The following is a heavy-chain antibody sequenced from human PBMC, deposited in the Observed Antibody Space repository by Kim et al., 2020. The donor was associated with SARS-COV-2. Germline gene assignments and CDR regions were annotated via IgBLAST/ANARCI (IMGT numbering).Heavy chain of an antibody. D-gene: IGHD4-17*01. Sequence: FQGRVTITRDTSASTAYMELSSLRSEDTAVYYCARDTGSKTTVTTYWFDPWGQGTLVTVSS. J-gene: IGHJ5*02. CDR3: ARDTGSKTTVTTYWFDP. V-gene: IGHV1-3*01.